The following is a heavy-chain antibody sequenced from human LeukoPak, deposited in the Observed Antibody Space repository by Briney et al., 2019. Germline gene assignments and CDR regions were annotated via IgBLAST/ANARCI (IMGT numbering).Heavy chain of an antibody. Sequence: PGGSLRLSCAASGFTFSSYAMHWVRQAPGKGLEWVAVISYDGSNKYYADSVKGRFTISRDNSKNTLYLQMNSLRAEDTAVYYCARDGLDSSGYAFDYWGQGTLVTVSS. CDR2: ISYDGSNK. CDR1: GFTFSSYA. J-gene: IGHJ4*02. CDR3: ARDGLDSSGYAFDY. D-gene: IGHD3-22*01. V-gene: IGHV3-30-3*01.